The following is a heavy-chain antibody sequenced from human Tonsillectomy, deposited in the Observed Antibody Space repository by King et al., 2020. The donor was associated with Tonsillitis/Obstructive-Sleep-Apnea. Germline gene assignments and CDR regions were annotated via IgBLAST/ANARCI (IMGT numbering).Heavy chain of an antibody. J-gene: IGHJ4*02. Sequence: VQLQESGGGVVQPGRSLRLSCAASGFKFSSYAMHWVRQAPGKGLEWVAFISYDGSNKYYADSVKGRFTISRDNSKNTLYLQMNSLRPDDTAVYYCARSIQGWHYFDYWGQGTLVTVSS. CDR2: ISYDGSNK. V-gene: IGHV3-30*04. D-gene: IGHD6-19*01. CDR3: ARSIQGWHYFDY. CDR1: GFKFSSYA.